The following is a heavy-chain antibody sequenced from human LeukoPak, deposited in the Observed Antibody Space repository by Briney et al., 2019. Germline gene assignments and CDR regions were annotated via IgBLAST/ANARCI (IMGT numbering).Heavy chain of an antibody. Sequence: SETLSLTXTVSGGSISSYYWSWIRLPPGKGLEWIGYIYYSGSTNYNPSLKSRVTISVDTSKNQFSLKLSSVTAADTAVYYCARDSRGSADDAFDIWGQGTMVTVSS. CDR1: GGSISSYY. V-gene: IGHV4-59*01. J-gene: IGHJ3*02. CDR3: ARDSRGSADDAFDI. D-gene: IGHD3-10*01. CDR2: IYYSGST.